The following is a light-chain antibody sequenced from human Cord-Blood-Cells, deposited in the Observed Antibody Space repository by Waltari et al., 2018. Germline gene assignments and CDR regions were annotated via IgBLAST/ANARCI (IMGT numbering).Light chain of an antibody. CDR3: HQSSSLPWT. CDR1: QSIGSS. Sequence: EIVLTQSQDFQSVTPKEKVNVTCRASQSIGSSLHWYQPKPDQSPKLLIKYASQACSGVPSRFSGSGSGTDFTLTINSLEAKDAATYYCHQSSSLPWTFGQGTKVEIK. J-gene: IGKJ1*01. V-gene: IGKV6-21*01. CDR2: YAS.